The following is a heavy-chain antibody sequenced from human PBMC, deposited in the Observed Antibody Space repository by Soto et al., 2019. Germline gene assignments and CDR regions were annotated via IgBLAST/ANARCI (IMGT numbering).Heavy chain of an antibody. CDR1: GGTFSSFT. V-gene: IGHV1-69*01. J-gene: IGHJ4*02. D-gene: IGHD5-18*01. CDR3: ARDPGTAMAFDH. CDR2: IIPIYGTA. Sequence: QVQLVQSGAEVKKPGSSVKVSCKASGGTFSSFTISWVRQAPGQGLEWMGGIIPIYGTANYAQKFQGRVTITADASTRTAYMELSSLRSEDTAVYYCARDPGTAMAFDHWGQGTLVTVSS.